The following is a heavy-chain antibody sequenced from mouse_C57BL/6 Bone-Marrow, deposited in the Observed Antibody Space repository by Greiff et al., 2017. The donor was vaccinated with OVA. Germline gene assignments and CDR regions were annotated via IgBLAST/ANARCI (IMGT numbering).Heavy chain of an antibody. CDR1: GFSFNTYA. CDR2: IRSKSNNYAT. Sequence: GGGLVQPKGSLKLSCAASGFSFNTYAMNWVRQAPGKGLEWVARIRSKSNNYATYYADSVKDRFTISRDDSESMLYLQMNNLKTEDTAMYYCVSPMITTGNYYAMDYWGQGTSVTVSS. D-gene: IGHD2-4*01. J-gene: IGHJ4*01. CDR3: VSPMITTGNYYAMDY. V-gene: IGHV10-1*01.